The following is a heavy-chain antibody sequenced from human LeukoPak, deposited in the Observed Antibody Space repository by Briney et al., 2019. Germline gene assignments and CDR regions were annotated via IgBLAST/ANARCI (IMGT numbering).Heavy chain of an antibody. Sequence: GGSLRLSCAASGFTFDDYAMHWVRQAPGKGLEWVSLISGDGGSTYYADSVKGRFTISRDNSKNSLYLQMNSLRTEDTALYYCAKDYAGTYYDYVWGSHRDNYFDYWGQGTLVTVSS. V-gene: IGHV3-43*02. CDR1: GFTFDDYA. CDR3: AKDYAGTYYDYVWGSHRDNYFDY. J-gene: IGHJ4*02. D-gene: IGHD3-16*02. CDR2: ISGDGGST.